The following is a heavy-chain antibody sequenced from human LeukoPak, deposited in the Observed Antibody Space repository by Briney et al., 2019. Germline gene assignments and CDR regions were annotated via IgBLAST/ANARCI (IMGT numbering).Heavy chain of an antibody. CDR2: IRYDGGYT. V-gene: IGHV3-30*02. CDR3: AKIFEMSGFEY. Sequence: RSGGSLRLSCAASGFTFRSNGMHWVRQAPGKGLDWVAFIRYDGGYTFYADSVKGRFTISRDNSKNTLYLQMNSLRPEDTAMYYCAKIFEMSGFEYWGQGTLVTVSS. CDR1: GFTFRSNG. D-gene: IGHD3-3*01. J-gene: IGHJ4*02.